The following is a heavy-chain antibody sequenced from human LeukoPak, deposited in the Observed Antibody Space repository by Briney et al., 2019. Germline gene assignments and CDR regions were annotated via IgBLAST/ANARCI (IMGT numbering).Heavy chain of an antibody. Sequence: KPSETLSLTCTVSGVSISSGDYYWSWIRQPPGKGLEWIAYIYYSGSTYYNPSLKSRVTISVDTSKNQFSLQLTSLTAADAAVYYCARRSSVVTQGTDAFDIWGQGTMVTVSS. J-gene: IGHJ3*02. CDR3: ARRSSVVTQGTDAFDI. CDR1: GVSISSGDYY. CDR2: IYYSGST. V-gene: IGHV4-30-4*01. D-gene: IGHD4-23*01.